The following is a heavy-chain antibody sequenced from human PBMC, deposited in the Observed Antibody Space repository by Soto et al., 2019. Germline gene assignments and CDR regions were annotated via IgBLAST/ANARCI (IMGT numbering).Heavy chain of an antibody. CDR1: GFTFSSYS. J-gene: IGHJ4*02. Sequence: GGSLRLSCAASGFTFSSYSMNWVRQAPGKGLEWVSSISSSSSYIYYADSVKGRFTISRDNAKNSLYLQMNSLRAEDTAVYYCARVGRDYDPFDYWGQGTLVTVSS. V-gene: IGHV3-21*01. D-gene: IGHD4-17*01. CDR2: ISSSSSYI. CDR3: ARVGRDYDPFDY.